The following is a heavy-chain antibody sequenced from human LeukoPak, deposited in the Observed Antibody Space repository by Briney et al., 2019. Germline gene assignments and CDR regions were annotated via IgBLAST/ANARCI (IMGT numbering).Heavy chain of an antibody. J-gene: IGHJ6*03. V-gene: IGHV4-39*01. Sequence: SETLSLTCTVSGGSISSSSYYWGWIRQPPGKGLEWIGSIYYSGSTYYNPSLKSRVTISIDTSKNQFSLKLSSVTAADTAVYYCALTRYCSSTSCYTGDYYFYYMDVWGKGTTVTVSS. CDR3: ALTRYCSSTSCYTGDYYFYYMDV. D-gene: IGHD2-2*02. CDR1: GGSISSSSYY. CDR2: IYYSGST.